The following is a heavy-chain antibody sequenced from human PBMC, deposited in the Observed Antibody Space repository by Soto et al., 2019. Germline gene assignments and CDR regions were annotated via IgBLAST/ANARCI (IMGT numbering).Heavy chain of an antibody. CDR1: GDTFTNYA. J-gene: IGHJ4*02. CDR2: INAGNGNT. Sequence: ASVKVSCKASGDTFTNYAMHWVRQAPGQRLEWMGWINAGNGNTKYSQKFQGRVTITRDTSASTAYMELSSLRSEDTAVYYCACFPSRRGNYRPFDYWGQGSLVPVSS. V-gene: IGHV1-3*01. D-gene: IGHD3-16*02. CDR3: ACFPSRRGNYRPFDY.